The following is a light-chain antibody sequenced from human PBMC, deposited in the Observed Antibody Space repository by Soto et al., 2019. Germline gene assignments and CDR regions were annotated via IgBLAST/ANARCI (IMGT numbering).Light chain of an antibody. CDR1: QSFRGL. CDR2: GAS. Sequence: EVVLQKSPCTLSSSPGERATLSFRASQSFRGLLAWYQQKPGQAPRLLIYGASSRATGIPDRFSGSGSATHFTLTISSLEPEDFAVYYCQQRSNLPHTFGQVTRLEIK. CDR3: QQRSNLPHT. V-gene: IGKV3-11*01. J-gene: IGKJ5*01.